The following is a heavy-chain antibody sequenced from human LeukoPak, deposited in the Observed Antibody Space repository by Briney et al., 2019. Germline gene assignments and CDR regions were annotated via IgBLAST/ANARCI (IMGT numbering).Heavy chain of an antibody. CDR3: ARDSPTEGSPYYFDY. V-gene: IGHV1-46*01. CDR1: GYTFTSYY. CDR2: INPSGGST. J-gene: IGHJ4*02. Sequence: ASVKVSCKASGYTFTSYYMHWVRQAPGQGLEWMGLINPSGGSTSYAQKFQGRVTMTRDTSTSTVYMELSSLRSEDTAVYYCARDSPTEGSPYYFDYWGQGTLVTVSS.